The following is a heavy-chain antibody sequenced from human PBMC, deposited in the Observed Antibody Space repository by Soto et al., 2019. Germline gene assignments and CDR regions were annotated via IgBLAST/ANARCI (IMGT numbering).Heavy chain of an antibody. CDR3: AKEYSSSWKYFDY. CDR1: GFTFITYV. V-gene: IGHV3-23*01. CDR2: ITGSGGST. D-gene: IGHD6-13*01. Sequence: PGGSLRLSCAASGFTFITYVMSWVRQAPGKGPEWVSAITGSGGSTYYADSVKGRFTISRDNSKNTLYPQLNSLRAEDTAVYYCAKEYSSSWKYFDYWGQGTLVTVSS. J-gene: IGHJ4*02.